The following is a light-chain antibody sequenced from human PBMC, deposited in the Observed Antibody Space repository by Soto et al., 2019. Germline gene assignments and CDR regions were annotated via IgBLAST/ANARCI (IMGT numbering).Light chain of an antibody. V-gene: IGKV3-20*01. Sequence: EIVLTQSPGTLSLSPGERATLFCRASESVSSNYLAWYQQKPGQAPRLLIYGASSRATGIPVRFSGSGSGTDFTLTISRLEPEDFAVYYCQQYGTSSLTLGGGAKVEIK. J-gene: IGKJ4*01. CDR3: QQYGTSSLT. CDR2: GAS. CDR1: ESVSSNY.